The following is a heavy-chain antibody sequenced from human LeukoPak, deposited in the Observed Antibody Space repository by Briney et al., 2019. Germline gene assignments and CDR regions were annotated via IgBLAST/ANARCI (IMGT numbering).Heavy chain of an antibody. J-gene: IGHJ4*02. CDR1: GYSFTSYW. CDR2: IYPGDSDT. V-gene: IGHV5-51*01. Sequence: GESLKISCKGSGYSFTSYWIGWVRQMPGKGLEWMGIIYPGDSDTRYSPSFQGQVTISADKSISTAYLRWSSLKASDTAMYYCARPQGSSGWAFDYWGQGTLVTVSS. D-gene: IGHD6-19*01. CDR3: ARPQGSSGWAFDY.